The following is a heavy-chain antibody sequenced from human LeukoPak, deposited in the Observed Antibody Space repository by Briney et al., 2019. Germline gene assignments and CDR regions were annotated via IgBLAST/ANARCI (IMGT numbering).Heavy chain of an antibody. Sequence: SETLPLTCTVSGGSISSYYWSWIRQPPGKGLEWIGYIYYSGSTNYNPSLKSRVTISVDTSKNQFSLKLSSVTAADTAVYYCARDRGPPNYYYYMGVWGKGTTVTVSS. CDR2: IYYSGST. D-gene: IGHD3-10*01. J-gene: IGHJ6*03. V-gene: IGHV4-59*01. CDR3: ARDRGPPNYYYYMGV. CDR1: GGSISSYY.